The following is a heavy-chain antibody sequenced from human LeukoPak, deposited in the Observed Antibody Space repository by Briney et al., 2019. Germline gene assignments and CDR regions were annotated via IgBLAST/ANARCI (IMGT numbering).Heavy chain of an antibody. V-gene: IGHV3-15*07. CDR3: ARGGGLDV. D-gene: IGHD3-16*01. J-gene: IGHJ6*02. CDR1: GLTFSNAW. Sequence: PGGSLRLSCAASGLTFSNAWVNWVRQAPGEGLEWVGRIKSKTDGGTIDYAAPVKGRFTISRDDSKNTLYLQMNSLKTEDTAVYFCARGGGLDVWGQGATVTVSS. CDR2: IKSKTDGGTI.